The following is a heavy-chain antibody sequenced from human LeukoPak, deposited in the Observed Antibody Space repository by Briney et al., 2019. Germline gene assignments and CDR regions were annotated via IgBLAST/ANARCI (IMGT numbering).Heavy chain of an antibody. J-gene: IGHJ6*02. CDR3: AREAYGSGRRLGLDV. CDR1: GYPFINYY. CDR2: IIPSGGST. D-gene: IGHD3-10*01. V-gene: IGHV1-46*01. Sequence: ASVKVSCKASGYPFINYYIHWVRQAPGQGLEWMGMIIPSGGSTTYAQKFLGRVTITRDTSTSTVDMDLSSLRSDDTAVYYCAREAYGSGRRLGLDVWGQGTTVTVSS.